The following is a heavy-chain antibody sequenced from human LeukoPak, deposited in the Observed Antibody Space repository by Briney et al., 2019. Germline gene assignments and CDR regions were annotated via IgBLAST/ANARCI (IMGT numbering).Heavy chain of an antibody. J-gene: IGHJ4*02. CDR2: ITSSSRYT. CDR1: AFTCSTYN. CDR3: AKDGYSSSRYALLNYFDY. Sequence: GGSLRLSCAASAFTCSTYNMNWVRQAPGKGLEWVSSITSSSRYTFYADSVKGRFTISRDNAKNSLYLQMNSLRAEDTAIYYCAKDGYSSSRYALLNYFDYWGQGTLVTVSS. D-gene: IGHD6-13*01. V-gene: IGHV3-21*04.